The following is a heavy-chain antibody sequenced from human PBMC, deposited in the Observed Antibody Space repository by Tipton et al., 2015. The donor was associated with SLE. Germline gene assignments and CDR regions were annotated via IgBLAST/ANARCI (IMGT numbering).Heavy chain of an antibody. V-gene: IGHV4-38-2*01. J-gene: IGHJ4*02. CDR2: IYHSGST. D-gene: IGHD1-1*01. CDR3: ARGNSGFDY. Sequence: TLSLTCAVSGYSISSGYYWGWIRQPPGKGLEWIGSIYHSGSTNYNPSLKSRVTISVDKSKNQFSLTLTSVTAADTAVYYCARGNSGFDYWGQGNLVTVSS. CDR1: GYSISSGYY.